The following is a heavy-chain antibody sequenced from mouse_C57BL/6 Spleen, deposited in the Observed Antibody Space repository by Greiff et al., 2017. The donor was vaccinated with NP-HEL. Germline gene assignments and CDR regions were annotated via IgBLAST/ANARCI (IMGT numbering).Heavy chain of an antibody. V-gene: IGHV6-3*01. CDR2: IRLKSDNYAT. J-gene: IGHJ4*01. CDR1: GFTFSNYW. CDR3: TGPNPLHYYGSSRAMDY. Sequence: EVKVEESGGGLVQPGGSMKLSCVASGFTFSNYWMNWVRQSPEKGLEWVAQIRLKSDNYATHYAESVKGRFTISRDDSKSSVYLQMNNLRAEDTGIYYCTGPNPLHYYGSSRAMDYWGQGTSVTVSS. D-gene: IGHD1-1*01.